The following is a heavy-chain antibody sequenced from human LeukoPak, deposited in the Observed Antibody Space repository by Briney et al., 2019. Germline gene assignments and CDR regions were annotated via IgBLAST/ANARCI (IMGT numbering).Heavy chain of an antibody. CDR3: ATKLSTDPHYFDY. D-gene: IGHD5/OR15-5a*01. Sequence: SETLSLTCTVSGGSISSYYWSWIRQPPGKGLEWIGYIYYSGSTNYNPSLKSRVTISVDTSKNQFSLKLSSVTAADTAVYYCATKLSTDPHYFDYWGQGILVTVSS. CDR2: IYYSGST. CDR1: GGSISSYY. V-gene: IGHV4-59*01. J-gene: IGHJ4*02.